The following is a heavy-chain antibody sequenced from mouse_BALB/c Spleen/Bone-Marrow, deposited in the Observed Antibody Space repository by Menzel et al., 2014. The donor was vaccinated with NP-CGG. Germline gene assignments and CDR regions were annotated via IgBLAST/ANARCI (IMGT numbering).Heavy chain of an antibody. D-gene: IGHD2-14*01. Sequence: VQLKESGPELVKPGASVKMSCKASGYTFTSYVMHWVKQKPGQGLEWIGYINPYNDGTKYNEKFKGKATPTSDKSSSTAYMELSSLTSEDSAVYYCAGYDWYFDVWGAGTTVTVSS. CDR2: INPYNDGT. J-gene: IGHJ1*01. CDR3: AGYDWYFDV. CDR1: GYTFTSYV. V-gene: IGHV1-14*01.